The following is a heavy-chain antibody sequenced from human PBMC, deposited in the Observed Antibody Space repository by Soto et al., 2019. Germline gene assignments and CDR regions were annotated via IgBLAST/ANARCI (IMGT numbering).Heavy chain of an antibody. Sequence: PGGSLRLSCAASGFTFSDYYMSWIRQAPGKGLEWVSYISSSDTTISYADSVKGRFTISRDNAKNSLYLQMHSLRAEDTAVYYCARAAGGGYYGDYWGQGPLVTVSS. CDR1: GFTFSDYY. CDR3: ARAAGGGYYGDY. D-gene: IGHD3-22*01. V-gene: IGHV3-11*01. J-gene: IGHJ4*02. CDR2: ISSSDTTI.